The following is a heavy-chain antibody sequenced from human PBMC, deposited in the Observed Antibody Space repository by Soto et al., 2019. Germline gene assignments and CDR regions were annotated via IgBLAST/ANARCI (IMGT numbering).Heavy chain of an antibody. V-gene: IGHV1-46*01. Sequence: ASVKVSCKASGYTFTSYYMHWVRQAPGQRLEWMGLINPIGGSTSYAQKFQGRVTMTRGTSTSTVYMELSSLRSEDTAVYYCARGRLYYYDSSGYPFFDYWGQGTLVTVSS. CDR3: ARGRLYYYDSSGYPFFDY. CDR2: INPIGGST. D-gene: IGHD3-22*01. CDR1: GYTFTSYY. J-gene: IGHJ4*02.